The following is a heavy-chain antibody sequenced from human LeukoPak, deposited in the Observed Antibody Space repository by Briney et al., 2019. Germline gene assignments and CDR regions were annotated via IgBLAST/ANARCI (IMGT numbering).Heavy chain of an antibody. CDR1: GGSFSGYY. Sequence: SETLSLTCAVYGGSFSGYYWSWIRQPPGKGLEWIGEINHSGSTNYNPSLESRVTISVDTSKNQFSLKLSSVTAADTAVYYCASSRGGDGYTIDYWGQGTLVTVSS. D-gene: IGHD5-12*01. CDR3: ASSRGGDGYTIDY. CDR2: INHSGST. V-gene: IGHV4-34*01. J-gene: IGHJ4*02.